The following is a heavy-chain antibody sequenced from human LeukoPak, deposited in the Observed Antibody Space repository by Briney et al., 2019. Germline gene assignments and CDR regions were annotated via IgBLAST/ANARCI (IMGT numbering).Heavy chain of an antibody. J-gene: IGHJ5*02. CDR1: GYTFTGYY. D-gene: IGHD6-13*01. CDR3: ARAAAAGRGYNWFDP. V-gene: IGHV1-2*02. Sequence: GASVNVSCKASGYTFTGYYMHWVRQAPGQGLEWMGWINPNSGGTNYAQKFQGRVTMTRDTSISTAYMELGRLRSDDTAVYYCARAAAAGRGYNWFDPWGQGTLVTVSS. CDR2: INPNSGGT.